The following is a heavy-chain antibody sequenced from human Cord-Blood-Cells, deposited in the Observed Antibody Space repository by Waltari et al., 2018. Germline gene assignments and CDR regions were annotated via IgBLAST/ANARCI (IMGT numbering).Heavy chain of an antibody. D-gene: IGHD3-22*01. Sequence: QVQPVQSGAEVKKPGSSVQVSCTASGGTFSSYAISWVRQAPGQGLEWMGGIIPIFGTANYAQKFQGRVTITADESTRTAYMELSSRRCEDTAVYYGARGGWFRAQDSSGYYFDYWGQGTLVTVSS. CDR2: IIPIFGTA. J-gene: IGHJ4*02. CDR1: GGTFSSYA. CDR3: ARGGWFRAQDSSGYYFDY. V-gene: IGHV1-69*01.